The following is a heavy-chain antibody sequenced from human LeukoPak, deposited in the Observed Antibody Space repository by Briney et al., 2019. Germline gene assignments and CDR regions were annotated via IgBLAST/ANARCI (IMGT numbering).Heavy chain of an antibody. D-gene: IGHD3-22*01. V-gene: IGHV4-39*01. CDR1: GGSISSRSYY. CDR2: IYFSGST. J-gene: IGHJ4*02. CDR3: TRLLHDSRGYYYFDY. Sequence: SETLSLTCTVSGGSISSRSYYWGWIRQPPGKGLEWIGSIYFSGSTYHNPSLKSRVTMSVDTSKNQFSLKLNSVTAADTAVYFCTRLLHDSRGYYYFDYWGQGTLATVSS.